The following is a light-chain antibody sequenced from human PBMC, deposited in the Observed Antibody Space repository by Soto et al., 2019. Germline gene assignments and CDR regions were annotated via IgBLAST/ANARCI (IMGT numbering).Light chain of an antibody. V-gene: IGKV3-11*01. CDR3: QQRSNWPPIS. J-gene: IGKJ5*01. CDR1: QSVSSY. Sequence: EIVWTQSPATLSLSPGERATLSCRVSQSVSSYLAWYQQKPGQAPRLLIYDASNRATGIPARFSRSGSGTDFTLTISSLEPEDFAVYYCQQRSNWPPISFGQGTRLEIK. CDR2: DAS.